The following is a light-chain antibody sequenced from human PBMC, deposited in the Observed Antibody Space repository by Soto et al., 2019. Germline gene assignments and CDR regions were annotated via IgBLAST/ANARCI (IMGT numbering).Light chain of an antibody. V-gene: IGKV3-20*01. CDR1: QSVSSAY. J-gene: IGKJ1*01. CDR2: AAS. CDR3: QQYGSSSTWT. Sequence: EIVLTQSPGTLSLSPGERATLSCRASQSVSSAYLAWYQHKPGQPPTLLIYAASSRVTGIPDRFSGSGSGTDFTLTISRLEPEDFAVYYCQQYGSSSTWTFGQGNKVEI.